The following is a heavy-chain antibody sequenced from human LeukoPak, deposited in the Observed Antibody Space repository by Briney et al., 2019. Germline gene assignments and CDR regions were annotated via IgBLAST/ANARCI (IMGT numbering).Heavy chain of an antibody. CDR3: ARVPPSAHQLLSSDY. CDR2: INPNSGGT. D-gene: IGHD2-2*01. V-gene: IGHV1-2*02. J-gene: IGHJ4*02. Sequence: ASVKVSCKASGYTFTVYSMHWVRQAPGQGLEWMGWINPNSGGTNYAQKFQGRVTMTRDTSISTAYMELSRLRSDDTAVYYCARVPPSAHQLLSSDYWGQGNQVTVSS. CDR1: GYTFTVYS.